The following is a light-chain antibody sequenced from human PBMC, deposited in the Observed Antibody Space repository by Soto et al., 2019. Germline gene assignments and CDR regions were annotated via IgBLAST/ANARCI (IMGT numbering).Light chain of an antibody. V-gene: IGLV2-11*01. CDR2: DVS. J-gene: IGLJ1*01. CDR3: CSYAGTYSYV. Sequence: QSVLTQPPSASGSPGQSVTISCTGTSSDVGGYNYVSWYQQHSGKAPKFMIYDVSKRPSGVPDRFSGSKSGNTASLTISGLQAEDEADYYCCSYAGTYSYVFGTGTKLTVL. CDR1: SSDVGGYNY.